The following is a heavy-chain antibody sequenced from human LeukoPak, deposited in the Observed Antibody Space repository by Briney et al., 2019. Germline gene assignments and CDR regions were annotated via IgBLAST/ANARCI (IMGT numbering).Heavy chain of an antibody. CDR3: ARGAEEWPDDY. D-gene: IGHD3-3*01. CDR1: GFTFSSYA. Sequence: GGSLRLSCAASGFTFSSYAMHWVRQAPGKGLEWVAVISYDGSNKYYADSVKGRFTISRGNSKNTLYLQMNSLRAEDTAVYYCARGAEEWPDDYWGQGTLVTVSS. J-gene: IGHJ4*02. CDR2: ISYDGSNK. V-gene: IGHV3-30*04.